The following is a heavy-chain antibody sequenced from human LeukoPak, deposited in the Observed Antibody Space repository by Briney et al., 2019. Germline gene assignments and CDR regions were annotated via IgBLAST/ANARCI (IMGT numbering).Heavy chain of an antibody. V-gene: IGHV3-30*02. CDR2: IRYDGSNK. Sequence: PGGSLRLSCAASGFTVSSNYMSWVRQAPGKGLEWVAFIRYDGSNKYYADSVKGRFTISRDNSKNTLYLQMNSLRAEDTAVYYCAKDAEMATMYFDYWGQGTLVTVSS. CDR1: GFTVSSNY. CDR3: AKDAEMATMYFDY. J-gene: IGHJ4*02. D-gene: IGHD5-24*01.